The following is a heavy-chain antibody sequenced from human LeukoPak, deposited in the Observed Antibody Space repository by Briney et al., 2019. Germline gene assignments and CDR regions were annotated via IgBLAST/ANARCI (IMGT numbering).Heavy chain of an antibody. J-gene: IGHJ4*02. CDR2: LSYDGSNK. D-gene: IGHD1-26*01. V-gene: IGHV3-30*14. Sequence: GGSLRLSCAASGFTFSSFAMHWVRQAPGKGLEWVSVLSYDGSNKYYADSVKGRFTISRDNSKNTLYLQMNGLRAEDTAVYYCARDRVGATTNFDYWGQGTLVTVSS. CDR3: ARDRVGATTNFDY. CDR1: GFTFSSFA.